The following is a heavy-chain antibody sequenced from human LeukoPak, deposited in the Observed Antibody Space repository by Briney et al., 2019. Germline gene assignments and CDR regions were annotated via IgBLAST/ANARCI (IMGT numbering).Heavy chain of an antibody. Sequence: GGSLRLSCAASGFTFGDYGMSWVRQAPGKGLEWVSGISWNGGSIGYGDSVKGRFTISRDNAKNSLYLQMNSLGVEDTALYYCARGSSGTYYITIDFWGQGTLVTVSS. CDR3: ARGSSGTYYITIDF. CDR1: GFTFGDYG. D-gene: IGHD3-10*01. J-gene: IGHJ4*02. CDR2: ISWNGGSI. V-gene: IGHV3-20*04.